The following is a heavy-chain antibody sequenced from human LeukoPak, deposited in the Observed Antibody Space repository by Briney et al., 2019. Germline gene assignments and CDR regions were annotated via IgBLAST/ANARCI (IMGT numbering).Heavy chain of an antibody. CDR2: VYHDGDT. J-gene: IGHJ5*01. CDR1: GGSISSYY. Sequence: SETLSLTCTVSGGSISSYYWTWIRQPPGKGLEWIGYVYHDGDTYHDPSLKSRVTILVDTSKNQFSLELTSVTAADTAVYYCARGSVSGWFDYWGQGTLVTVSS. D-gene: IGHD3-3*01. CDR3: ARGSVSGWFDY. V-gene: IGHV4-59*01.